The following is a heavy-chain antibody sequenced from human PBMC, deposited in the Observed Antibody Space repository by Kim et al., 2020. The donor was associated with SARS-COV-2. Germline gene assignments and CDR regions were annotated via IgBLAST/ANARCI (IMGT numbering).Heavy chain of an antibody. J-gene: IGHJ4*02. CDR2: IFRGGST. D-gene: IGHD4-4*01. V-gene: IGHV3-53*01. CDR1: GLTVNSNH. Sequence: GGSLRLSCAVSGLTVNSNHMTWIRQAPGRGLEWVSVIFRGGSTYYAASVQGRFTISRDYYKNTLSLQMNSLRAEDTAIYYCARDPVGDGYSFFDYWGQGTLVTVSS. CDR3: ARDPVGDGYSFFDY.